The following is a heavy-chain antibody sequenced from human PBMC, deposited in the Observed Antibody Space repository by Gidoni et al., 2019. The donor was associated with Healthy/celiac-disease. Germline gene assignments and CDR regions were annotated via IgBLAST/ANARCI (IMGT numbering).Heavy chain of an antibody. CDR2: ISYDGSNK. J-gene: IGHJ4*02. D-gene: IGHD5-12*01. CDR3: ARDRGYGSLDY. Sequence: QVQLVVSGGGVLQPGRSLRLSCAPPGLTFSSYAMHWVRQAPGKGLEWVAVISYDGSNKYYADSVKGRFTISRDNSKNTLYLQMNSLRAEDTAVYYCARDRGYGSLDYWGQGTLVTVSS. CDR1: GLTFSSYA. V-gene: IGHV3-30-3*01.